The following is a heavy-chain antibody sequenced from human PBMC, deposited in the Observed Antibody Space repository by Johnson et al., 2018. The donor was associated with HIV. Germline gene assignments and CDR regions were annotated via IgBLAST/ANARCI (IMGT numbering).Heavy chain of an antibody. Sequence: VQLVESGGGVVRPGGSLRLSCAASGFTFDDYGMSWVRQAPGKGLEWVSGINWNGGSTGYADSVKGRFTISRDNAKNSLYLQMNSLGVEDTALYYCARPADYGDYSRDAFDIWGQGTMVTVSS. J-gene: IGHJ3*02. V-gene: IGHV3-20*04. CDR1: GFTFDDYG. CDR3: ARPADYGDYSRDAFDI. D-gene: IGHD4-17*01. CDR2: INWNGGST.